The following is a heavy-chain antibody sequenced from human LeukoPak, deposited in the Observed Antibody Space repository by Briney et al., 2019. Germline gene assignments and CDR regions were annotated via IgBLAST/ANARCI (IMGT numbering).Heavy chain of an antibody. V-gene: IGHV3-48*01. CDR2: IGSSSSTI. CDR3: VYFDWLLPTVN. CDR1: GFTFSSYS. D-gene: IGHD3-9*01. Sequence: GGSLRLSCAASGFTFSSYSMNWVRQAPGKGLEWVSYIGSSSSTIYYADSVKGRFTISRDNAKNSLYLQMNSLRAEDTAVYYCVYFDWLLPTVNWGQGTLVTVSS. J-gene: IGHJ4*02.